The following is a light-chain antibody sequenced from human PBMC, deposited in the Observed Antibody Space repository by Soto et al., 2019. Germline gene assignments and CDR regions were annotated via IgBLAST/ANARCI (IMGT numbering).Light chain of an antibody. J-gene: IGLJ1*01. CDR3: KSYAGSNTYV. V-gene: IGLV2-18*02. CDR2: EVN. Sequence: QSVLTQPPSVSGSPGQSVTISCTGTSSDVGSYNRLSWYQQPPGTAPKLIMYEVNTRPSGVPDRFSGSKSGSTASLTISGLQAEDEADYFCKSYAGSNTYVFGSGTKVTVL. CDR1: SSDVGSYNR.